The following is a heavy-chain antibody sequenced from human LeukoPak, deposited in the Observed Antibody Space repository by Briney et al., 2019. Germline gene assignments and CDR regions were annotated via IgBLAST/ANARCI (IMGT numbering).Heavy chain of an antibody. V-gene: IGHV3-30*03. J-gene: IGHJ4*02. D-gene: IGHD5-18*01. CDR2: ISYDGNNK. CDR1: GFTFNSFG. Sequence: GGSLRLSCAASGFTFNSFGMHWVRQAPGKGLEWVAVISYDGNNKYFADSVKGRFTISRDNSKNTLYLQMNSLRAEDTAVYYCAREVLDTAMALGYWGQGTLVTVSS. CDR3: AREVLDTAMALGY.